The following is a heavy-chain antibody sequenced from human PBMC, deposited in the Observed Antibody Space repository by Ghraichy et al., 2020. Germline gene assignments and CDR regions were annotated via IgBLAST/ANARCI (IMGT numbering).Heavy chain of an antibody. V-gene: IGHV3-23*01. CDR3: AKTGDYGPYYMDV. CDR2: IGGSGRNT. J-gene: IGHJ6*03. CDR1: GFTFSKYG. D-gene: IGHD4-17*01. Sequence: GGSLRLSCAASGFTFSKYGMSWVRQAPGKGLEWVSAIGGSGRNTYYADSVKGQFTISRDNSKNTLYLQMNSLRAEDTAIYYCAKTGDYGPYYMDVWGKGTTVTVSS.